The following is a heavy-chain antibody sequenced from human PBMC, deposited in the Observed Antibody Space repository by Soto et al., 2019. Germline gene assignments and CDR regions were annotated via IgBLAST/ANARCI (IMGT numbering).Heavy chain of an antibody. J-gene: IGHJ5*02. CDR3: ARINSGYRGGPRWFDP. V-gene: IGHV4-31*03. CDR2: IYYSGST. Sequence: QVQLQESGPGLVKPSQTLSLTCTVSGGSISSGGYYWSWIRQHPGKGLEWIGYIYYSGSTYYNPSLKSRVTLSVTTSKNQFYLKLSSVTAADTAVYYCARINSGYRGGPRWFDPWGQGTLVTVSS. D-gene: IGHD5-12*01. CDR1: GGSISSGGYY.